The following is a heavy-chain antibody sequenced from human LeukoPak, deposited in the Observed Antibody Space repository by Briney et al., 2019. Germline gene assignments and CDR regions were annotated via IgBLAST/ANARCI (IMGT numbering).Heavy chain of an antibody. CDR3: ARGTPAYSSSWYRVDY. CDR1: GFTFSTYG. J-gene: IGHJ4*02. V-gene: IGHV3-33*01. Sequence: QPGRSLRLSCAASGFTFSTYGMNWVRQAPGKGLEWVAVIWYDGTKKYYADSVKGRFTISRDNSTNTLYLQMNSLRAEDTAVYYCARGTPAYSSSWYRVDYWGQGTPVTVSS. D-gene: IGHD6-13*01. CDR2: IWYDGTKK.